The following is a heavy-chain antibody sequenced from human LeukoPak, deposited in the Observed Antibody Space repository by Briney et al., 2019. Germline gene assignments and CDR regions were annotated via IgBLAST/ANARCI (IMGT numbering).Heavy chain of an antibody. CDR1: GGSFSDYY. J-gene: IGHJ4*02. D-gene: IGHD2-2*01. V-gene: IGHV4-34*01. Sequence: SETLSLTCAVYGGSFSDYYWSWVRQPPGKALEWIGEINHSGSTHYNPPLKSRVTISVDTSKNQFSLDLTSVTAADTAVYYCATYALDYWGQGTLVTVSS. CDR2: INHSGST. CDR3: ATYALDY.